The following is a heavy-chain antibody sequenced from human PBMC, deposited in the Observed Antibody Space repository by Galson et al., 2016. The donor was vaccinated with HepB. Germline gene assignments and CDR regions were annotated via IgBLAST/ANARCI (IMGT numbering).Heavy chain of an antibody. Sequence: SETLSLTCSVSGASISSGSYYWGWIRQPPGKGLDWIGNIFYTGSTYYNPSLKSRVTISVDTSKNQFSLKLSSVTAADTAVYYCARHEVTAYDAFDIWGQGTMVTVSS. CDR1: GASISSGSYY. D-gene: IGHD2-21*02. CDR3: ARHEVTAYDAFDI. J-gene: IGHJ3*02. CDR2: IFYTGST. V-gene: IGHV4-39*01.